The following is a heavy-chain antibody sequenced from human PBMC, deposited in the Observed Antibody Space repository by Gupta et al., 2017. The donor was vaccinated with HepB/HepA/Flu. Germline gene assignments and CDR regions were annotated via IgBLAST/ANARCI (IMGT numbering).Heavy chain of an antibody. CDR3: VKDPARGSYVEY. V-gene: IGHV3-23*01. Sequence: EVQLLESGGGLVQPGGSLRLSCAASGFTFNDYAMSWVRQGPGKGLEAVSTLTGSGARAYLADSVKGRFTISRANAKNTLSLEMSFLGAEDTAKYYCVKDPARGSYVEYWGLGTLVTVSS. J-gene: IGHJ4*02. CDR1: GFTFNDYA. CDR2: LTGSGARA. D-gene: IGHD1-26*01.